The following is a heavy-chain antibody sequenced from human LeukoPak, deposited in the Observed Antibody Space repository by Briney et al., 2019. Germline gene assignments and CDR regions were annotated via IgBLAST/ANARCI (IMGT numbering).Heavy chain of an antibody. CDR1: GGSISSGDCY. J-gene: IGHJ5*02. Sequence: SQTLSLTCTVSGGSISSGDCYWSWIRQPPGKGLEWIGCIYYSGSTYYNPSLKSRVTISVDTSKNQFSPKLSSVTAADTAVYYCAREPYCSSTSCYGDWFDPWGQGTLVTVSS. V-gene: IGHV4-30-4*01. D-gene: IGHD2-2*01. CDR3: AREPYCSSTSCYGDWFDP. CDR2: IYYSGST.